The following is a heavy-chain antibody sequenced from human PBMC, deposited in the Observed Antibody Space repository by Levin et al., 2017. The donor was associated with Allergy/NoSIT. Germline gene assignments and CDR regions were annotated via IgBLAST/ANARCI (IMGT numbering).Heavy chain of an antibody. J-gene: IGHJ4*02. CDR3: VREKSFYYDSSGEN. V-gene: IGHV3-48*02. D-gene: IGHD3-22*01. Sequence: VASVKVSCVASGFTISTYSMNWVRQAPGKGLEWVAYISDTGSTIYYADSVRGRFTISRDNAKNSLYLQMNSLRDEDTALYYCVREKSFYYDSSGENWGQGTRVTVSS. CDR2: ISDTGSTI. CDR1: GFTISTYS.